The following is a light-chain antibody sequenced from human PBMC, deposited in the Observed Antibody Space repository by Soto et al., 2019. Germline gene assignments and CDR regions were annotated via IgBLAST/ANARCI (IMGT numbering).Light chain of an antibody. CDR2: AAS. CDR1: QVISTS. Sequence: DIQMTQSPSTLSATAVDRVTITCRASQVISTSLAWYQVKPGKAPKLLIYAASTLESGVPSRFSATVSGTEFSLTITSLQPEDFAPYYCQQLSDSTITFGQGTRLEI. V-gene: IGKV1-9*01. J-gene: IGKJ5*01. CDR3: QQLSDSTIT.